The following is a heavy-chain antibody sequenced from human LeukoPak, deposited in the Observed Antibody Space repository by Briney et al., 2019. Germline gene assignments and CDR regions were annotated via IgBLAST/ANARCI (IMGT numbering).Heavy chain of an antibody. CDR1: GFTFSSYS. V-gene: IGHV3-21*04. Sequence: GGSLRLSCAASGFTFSSYSMNWVRQAPGKGLEWVSSISSSSSYIYYADSVKGRFTISRDNAKNSLYLLMSSLRAEDTAVYYCARDGSYSGSGSPSYYWGQGTLVTVSS. D-gene: IGHD3-10*01. CDR2: ISSSSSYI. J-gene: IGHJ4*02. CDR3: ARDGSYSGSGSPSYY.